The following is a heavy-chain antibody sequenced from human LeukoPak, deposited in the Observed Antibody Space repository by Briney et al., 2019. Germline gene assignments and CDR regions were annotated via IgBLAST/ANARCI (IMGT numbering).Heavy chain of an antibody. CDR3: GRTGPVTKDHFMDV. J-gene: IGHJ6*03. Sequence: GGSLRLSCAVSGFTFTNYWMSWARQSPGKGLEWVANIYLDGSRAYYVDSVKGRFTISRDNAKNSLFLQMNSLSAEDTAVYYCGRTGPVTKDHFMDVWGKGTTVTVSS. D-gene: IGHD2-2*01. CDR2: IYLDGSRA. V-gene: IGHV3-7*01. CDR1: GFTFTNYW.